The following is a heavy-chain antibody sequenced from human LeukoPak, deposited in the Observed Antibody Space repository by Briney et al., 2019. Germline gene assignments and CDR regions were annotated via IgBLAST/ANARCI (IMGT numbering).Heavy chain of an antibody. V-gene: IGHV3-74*01. Sequence: PGGSLRLSCVASEFTFSTYWMSWVRQAPGKRLVWVSLINSETDGDSTTYADSVKGRFTISRDNAKNTLYLQMNSLRAEDTAVYYCGRGHYGMAVWGQGTTVTVSS. CDR3: GRGHYGMAV. CDR1: EFTFSTYW. CDR2: INSETDGDST. J-gene: IGHJ6*02.